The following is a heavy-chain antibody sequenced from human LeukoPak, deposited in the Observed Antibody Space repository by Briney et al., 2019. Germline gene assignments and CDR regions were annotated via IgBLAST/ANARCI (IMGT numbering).Heavy chain of an antibody. Sequence: GGSLRLSCAASGFTFSSYWMHWVRQAPGKGLVWVSRINSDGSSTSYADSVKGRFTISRDNAKNTLYLQMNSLRAEDTAVYYCARVNVYCSSTSCYTTLGDYYYYMDVWGKGTTVTVSS. CDR3: ARVNVYCSSTSCYTTLGDYYYYMDV. CDR2: INSDGSST. CDR1: GFTFSSYW. J-gene: IGHJ6*03. V-gene: IGHV3-74*01. D-gene: IGHD2-2*02.